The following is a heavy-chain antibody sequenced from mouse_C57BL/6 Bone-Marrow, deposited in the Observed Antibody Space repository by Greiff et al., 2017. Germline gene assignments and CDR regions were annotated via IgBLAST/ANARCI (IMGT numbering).Heavy chain of an antibody. J-gene: IGHJ2*01. CDR2: IDPETGGT. Sequence: QVQLQQSGAELVRPGASVTLSCKASGYTFTDYEMHWVKQTPVHGLEWIGAIDPETGGTAYNQKFKGKAILTADKSSSTAYMELRSLTSEDSAVYYCPITTVGVPFDDWGQGTTLTVSS. CDR3: PITTVGVPFDD. CDR1: GYTFTDYE. D-gene: IGHD1-1*01. V-gene: IGHV1-15*01.